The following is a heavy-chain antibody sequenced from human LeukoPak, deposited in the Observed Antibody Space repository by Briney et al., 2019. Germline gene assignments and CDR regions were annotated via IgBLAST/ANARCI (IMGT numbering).Heavy chain of an antibody. Sequence: GGSLRLSCAASGFTVSSNYMSWVRQAPGRGLEWVSVIYSGGSTYYADSVKGRFTISRDNSKNTLFLQMNSLRAGDTAVYYCARGTITMVDYWGQGTLVTVSS. D-gene: IGHD3-10*01. J-gene: IGHJ4*02. CDR2: IYSGGST. CDR1: GFTVSSNY. V-gene: IGHV3-66*01. CDR3: ARGTITMVDY.